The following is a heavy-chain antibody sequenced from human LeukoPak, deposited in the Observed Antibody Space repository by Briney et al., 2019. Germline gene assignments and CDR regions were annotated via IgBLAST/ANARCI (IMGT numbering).Heavy chain of an antibody. D-gene: IGHD5-18*01. CDR3: AKDRSYTAMGLFDY. Sequence: GGSLRLSCAASGFTFSSYGTHWVRQAPGKGLEWVAVISYDGSNKYYADSVKGRFTISRDNSKNTLYLQMNSLRAEDTAVYYCAKDRSYTAMGLFDYWGQGTLVTVSS. CDR1: GFTFSSYG. J-gene: IGHJ4*02. CDR2: ISYDGSNK. V-gene: IGHV3-30*18.